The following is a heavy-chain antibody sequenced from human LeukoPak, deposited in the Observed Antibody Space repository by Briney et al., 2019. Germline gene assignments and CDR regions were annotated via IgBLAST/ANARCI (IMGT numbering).Heavy chain of an antibody. CDR2: IYTSGST. V-gene: IGHV4-4*07. CDR1: GASITGYY. Sequence: SETLSLTCSVSGASITGYYWSWIRQPAGKGLEWIGRIYTSGSTDYNPSLRSRVTMSVDTSKKQFSLRLTSVTAADTAVYYCARENSYYDSTGYYYGSGYFDYWGQGTLVTVSS. J-gene: IGHJ4*02. D-gene: IGHD3-22*01. CDR3: ARENSYYDSTGYYYGSGYFDY.